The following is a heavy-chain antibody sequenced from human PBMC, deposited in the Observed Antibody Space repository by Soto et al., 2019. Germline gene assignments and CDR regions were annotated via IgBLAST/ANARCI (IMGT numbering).Heavy chain of an antibody. V-gene: IGHV4-4*02. Sequence: QVQLQESGPGLVKPSGTLSLTCSVSGDSITNDRWWSWVRQSPGKGLAWIGEIYHSGRTNYNPSLKSRVIISVDKSKNNFSLTLSSVTAADTAVYYCTANGYYSLDYWGQGSLVTVSS. CDR2: IYHSGRT. CDR3: TANGYYSLDY. D-gene: IGHD5-12*01. J-gene: IGHJ4*02. CDR1: GDSITNDRW.